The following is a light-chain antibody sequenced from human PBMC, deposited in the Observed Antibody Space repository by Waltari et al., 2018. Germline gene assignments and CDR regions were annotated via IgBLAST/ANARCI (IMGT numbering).Light chain of an antibody. CDR2: KVF. CDR1: QGLIHRDGNTY. CDR3: MQSTQWPRT. V-gene: IGKV2-30*02. Sequence: DVVMTQSPLSLTVTLGQPASISCRSSQGLIHRDGNTYLNWFQQRPGQSPRRLIYKVFNRESGVPDRFSGSGSGTDFTLKISRVEAGDVGFYYCMQSTQWPRTFGQGTKVQIK. J-gene: IGKJ1*01.